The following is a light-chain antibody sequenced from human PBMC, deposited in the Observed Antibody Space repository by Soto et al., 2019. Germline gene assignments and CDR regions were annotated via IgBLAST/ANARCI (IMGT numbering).Light chain of an antibody. CDR2: GAY. CDR1: QSLTSTY. Sequence: GSLSLSPGERVTLSCRASQSLTSTYVAWYQQKLGQAPRLLIFGAYVRATGVPDRFSGSGSGTDFTLTISRLEPEDSAVYFCQQYVDSPWTFGQGTKVEIK. J-gene: IGKJ1*01. CDR3: QQYVDSPWT. V-gene: IGKV3-20*01.